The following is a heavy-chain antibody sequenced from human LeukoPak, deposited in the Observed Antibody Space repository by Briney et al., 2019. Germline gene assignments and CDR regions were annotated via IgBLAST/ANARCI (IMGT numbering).Heavy chain of an antibody. CDR1: GFTFSSYS. CDR2: ISSSSSTI. CDR3: ASKKMGGYCSSTSCYQAPYYFDY. D-gene: IGHD2-2*01. Sequence: GGSLRLSCAASGFTFSSYSMNWVRQAPGKGLEWVSYISSSSSTIYYADSVKGRFTISRDNSKNTLYLQMNSLRAEDTAVYYCASKKMGGYCSSTSCYQAPYYFDYWGQGTLVTVSS. V-gene: IGHV3-48*01. J-gene: IGHJ4*02.